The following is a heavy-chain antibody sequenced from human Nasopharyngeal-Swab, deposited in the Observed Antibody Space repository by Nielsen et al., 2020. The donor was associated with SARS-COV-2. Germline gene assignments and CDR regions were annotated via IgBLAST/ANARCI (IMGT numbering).Heavy chain of an antibody. V-gene: IGHV1-69*10. CDR2: IIPVLPIT. D-gene: IGHD5-24*01. J-gene: IGHJ6*03. Sequence: SVKVSCKTSGGTFSSYGISWVRQAPGEGLEWLGGIIPVLPITRYAQKFRDRVTITADTSTSTAYMELSSLRSEDTATYYCARGGWLRRDYYYVYYYMDVWGKGTTVTVSS. CDR3: ARGGWLRRDYYYVYYYMDV. CDR1: GGTFSSYG.